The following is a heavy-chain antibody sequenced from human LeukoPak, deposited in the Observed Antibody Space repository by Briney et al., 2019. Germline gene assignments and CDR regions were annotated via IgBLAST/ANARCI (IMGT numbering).Heavy chain of an antibody. Sequence: SETLSLTCTVSGDSISSGDYYWSWIRQPPGKGLEWIGYIYYSGNTYYNPSLQSRVTISVDTSKNQFSLNLSSVTAADTAVFYCARGHDYFDYWGQGTLVTVSS. CDR1: GDSISSGDYY. CDR3: ARGHDYFDY. J-gene: IGHJ4*02. V-gene: IGHV4-30-4*08. CDR2: IYYSGNT.